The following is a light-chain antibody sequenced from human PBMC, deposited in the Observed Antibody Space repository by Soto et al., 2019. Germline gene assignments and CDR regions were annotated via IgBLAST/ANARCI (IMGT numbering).Light chain of an antibody. CDR2: GAS. V-gene: IGKV3-20*01. J-gene: IGKJ3*01. CDR1: QSVSSSY. CDR3: QQYGSSPFT. Sequence: EIVLTQSPGTLSLSPGERATLSCRASQSVSSSYLAWYQQKPGQAPRLLIYGASSRATGIPDRFSGSGSGTDFTITISGLEPEDFAVNYCQQYGSSPFTFGHGTKVDIK.